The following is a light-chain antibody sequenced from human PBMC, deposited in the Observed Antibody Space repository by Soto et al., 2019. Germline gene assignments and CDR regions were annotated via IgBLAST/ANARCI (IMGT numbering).Light chain of an antibody. CDR2: AVS. V-gene: IGLV2-14*03. CDR1: CSDVGGYNH. J-gene: IGLJ2*01. Sequence: QSVRTQPASVSGSPGQSVTISCTGTCSDVGGYNHVSWYQHPPGKAPKLILFAVSDRPSGVSHRFSGSTSCNTASLPISGLQAEDEADYYCCSYPSLSTVVFGGGTQLTVL. CDR3: CSYPSLSTVV.